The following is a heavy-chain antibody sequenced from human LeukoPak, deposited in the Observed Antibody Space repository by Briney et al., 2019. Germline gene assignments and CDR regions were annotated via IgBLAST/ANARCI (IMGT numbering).Heavy chain of an antibody. CDR2: ITGNGDNT. Sequence: GGSLRLSCAASGFTFSSYSMHWVRQAPGKGLEYVSAITGNGDNTYYADSVKGRFTISRDNSKNTLYLQMGSLRDEDTAVYYCAREFRDAFDVWGQGTRVTVSS. CDR3: AREFRDAFDV. V-gene: IGHV3-64*02. CDR1: GFTFSSYS. J-gene: IGHJ3*01. D-gene: IGHD3-10*01.